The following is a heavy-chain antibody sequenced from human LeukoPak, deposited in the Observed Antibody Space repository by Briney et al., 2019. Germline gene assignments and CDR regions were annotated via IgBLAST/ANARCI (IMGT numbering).Heavy chain of an antibody. D-gene: IGHD1-26*01. Sequence: GGSLRLSCAASGFTFSSYGMSWVRQAPGKGLEWVSYISSSGSTIYYADSVKDRFTISRDNAKNSLYLQMNSLRAEDTAVYYCARDQGLIVGANFDYWGQGTLVTVSS. CDR1: GFTFSSYG. V-gene: IGHV3-48*04. CDR2: ISSSGSTI. CDR3: ARDQGLIVGANFDY. J-gene: IGHJ4*02.